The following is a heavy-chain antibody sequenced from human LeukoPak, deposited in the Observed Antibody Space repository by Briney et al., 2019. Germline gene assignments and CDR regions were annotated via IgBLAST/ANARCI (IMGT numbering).Heavy chain of an antibody. Sequence: SETLSLTCTVSGASISSGNSYWRWLRQPAGKGLEWIGRIYTSGRTNLNPALKSRVTLSLDTSKNQFSLNLTSVAAADTAVYYCVRGHNSGWSDFDYWGLGTLVTVSS. V-gene: IGHV4-61*02. CDR3: VRGHNSGWSDFDY. CDR2: IYTSGRT. J-gene: IGHJ4*02. D-gene: IGHD6-19*01. CDR1: GASISSGNSY.